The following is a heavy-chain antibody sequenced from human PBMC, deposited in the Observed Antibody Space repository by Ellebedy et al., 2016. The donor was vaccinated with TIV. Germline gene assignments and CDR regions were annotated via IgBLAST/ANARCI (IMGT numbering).Heavy chain of an antibody. Sequence: GESLKISCAASGFTFSSYWMTWVRQAPGKGLEWVAHIKQDGSEKYYVDSVKGRLTISRDNAENSLYLQMNSLRAEDTALYYCARRGLAAGGTLLYYWGQGTLVTVSS. V-gene: IGHV3-7*03. CDR3: ARRGLAAGGTLLYY. CDR1: GFTFSSYW. D-gene: IGHD6-13*01. J-gene: IGHJ4*02. CDR2: IKQDGSEK.